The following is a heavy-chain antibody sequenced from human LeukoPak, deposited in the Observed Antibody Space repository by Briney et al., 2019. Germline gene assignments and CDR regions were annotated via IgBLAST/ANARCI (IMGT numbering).Heavy chain of an antibody. CDR3: VRYVDTSNRDNWFDP. CDR1: GFTFSNYV. CDR2: ISSNGAST. J-gene: IGHJ5*02. Sequence: GGFLRLSCSASGFTFSNYVMHWVRQAPGKGLEYVSAISSNGASTYYADSVKGRFTISRDNSKNTLYLRMSSLRAEDTAVYYCVRYVDTSNRDNWFDPWGQGTLVTVSS. V-gene: IGHV3-64D*06. D-gene: IGHD5-18*01.